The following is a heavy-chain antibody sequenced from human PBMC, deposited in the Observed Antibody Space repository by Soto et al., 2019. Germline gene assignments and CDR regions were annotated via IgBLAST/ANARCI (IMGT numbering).Heavy chain of an antibody. CDR1: GFTLTTYA. Sequence: EVQLLESGGGLVQPGGPLRLPCATSGFTLTTYAMNWFRQSPGKGLEWVSSISASGDSTYYPESVKGRFTVSRDNSKNTLYLQIDSLRAEDTAVYYCAKGGSLTGYFTYDYWGQGALVTVSS. CDR2: ISASGDST. D-gene: IGHD3-9*01. V-gene: IGHV3-23*01. CDR3: AKGGSLTGYFTYDY. J-gene: IGHJ4*02.